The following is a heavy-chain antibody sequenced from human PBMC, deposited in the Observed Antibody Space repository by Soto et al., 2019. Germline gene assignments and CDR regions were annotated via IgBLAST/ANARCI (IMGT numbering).Heavy chain of an antibody. CDR3: ARVLTTVTNYFDY. CDR1: GYSFTSYW. J-gene: IGHJ4*02. Sequence: PXESLTISCKGSGYSFTSYWIGLVRQMPGKGLEWMGIIYPGDSDTRYSPSFQGQVTISRDNAKNSLHLQMNSLRAEDTAVYYCARVLTTVTNYFDYWGQGTLVTVSS. D-gene: IGHD4-17*01. V-gene: IGHV5-51*01. CDR2: IYPGDSDT.